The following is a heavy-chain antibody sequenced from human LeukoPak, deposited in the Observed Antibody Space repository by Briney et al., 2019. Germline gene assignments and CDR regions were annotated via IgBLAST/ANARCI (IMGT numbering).Heavy chain of an antibody. V-gene: IGHV1-2*02. D-gene: IGHD3-22*01. J-gene: IGHJ4*02. Sequence: GASVKVSCKASGYTFTGYYMHWVRQAPGQGLEWMGWINPNSGGTNYAQKFQGRVTMTRDTSISTAYMELSRLRSDDTAVYYCARVPFNYDSCGYSPLDYWGQGTLVTVSS. CDR3: ARVPFNYDSCGYSPLDY. CDR1: GYTFTGYY. CDR2: INPNSGGT.